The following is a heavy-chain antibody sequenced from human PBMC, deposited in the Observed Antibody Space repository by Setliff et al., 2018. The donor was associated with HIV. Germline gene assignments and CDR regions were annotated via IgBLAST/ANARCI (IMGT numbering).Heavy chain of an antibody. D-gene: IGHD3-10*01. CDR1: GGSISSHY. CDR2: IYYSGST. J-gene: IGHJ6*03. Sequence: KASETLSLSCTVSGGSISSHYWSWIRQPPGKGLEWIGYIYYSGSTNYNPSLKSRVTISVDTSKNQFSLKLSSLTAADTAVYYCARDGPLEGSYRYYYYYMDVWGKGTTVTVSS. CDR3: ARDGPLEGSYRYYYYYMDV. V-gene: IGHV4-59*11.